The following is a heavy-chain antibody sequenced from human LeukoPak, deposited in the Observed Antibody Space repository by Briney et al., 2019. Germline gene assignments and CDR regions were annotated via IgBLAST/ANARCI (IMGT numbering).Heavy chain of an antibody. J-gene: IGHJ4*02. D-gene: IGHD2-2*01. CDR3: ARGRDIVVVPAAMVY. V-gene: IGHV7-4-1*02. CDR1: GYTFTSYT. CDR2: INTNTGNP. Sequence: ASVKVSCKASGYTFTSYTMNWMRQAPGQGLEWMGWINTNTGNPTYAQGFTGRFVFSLDTSVSTAYLQISSLKAEDTAVYYCARGRDIVVVPAAMVYWGQGTLVTVSS.